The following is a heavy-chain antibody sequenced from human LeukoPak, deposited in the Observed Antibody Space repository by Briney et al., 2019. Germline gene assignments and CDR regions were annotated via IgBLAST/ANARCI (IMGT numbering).Heavy chain of an antibody. J-gene: IGHJ4*02. D-gene: IGHD3-3*02. V-gene: IGHV3-20*04. CDR2: INYNGAIT. CDR1: GFTFVDYG. Sequence: GGSLRLSRATSGFTFVDYGLSWVRRAPGKGLEWLCAINYNGAITDYADSVKGRFTISRDNAKNSLYLRMDSLRAEDTALYYCARDRLGPSFSVSHFDLWGQGTLVTVSS. CDR3: ARDRLGPSFSVSHFDL.